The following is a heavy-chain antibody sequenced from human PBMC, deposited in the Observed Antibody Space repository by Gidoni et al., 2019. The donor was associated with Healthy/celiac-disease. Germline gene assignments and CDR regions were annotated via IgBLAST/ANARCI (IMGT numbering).Heavy chain of an antibody. Sequence: QVKLVQSGAEVKKPGASVKVSCKASGYTFTGDYMHWVRQGPGQGLEWMGWINPNSGGTNSAQKCQVRVTMTRYTSISTAYMELSRLRSDDTAVYYCARGGITFGGVIVTSPDYWGQGTLVTVSS. CDR3: ARGGITFGGVIVTSPDY. V-gene: IGHV1-2*02. J-gene: IGHJ4*02. D-gene: IGHD3-16*02. CDR2: INPNSGGT. CDR1: GYTFTGDY.